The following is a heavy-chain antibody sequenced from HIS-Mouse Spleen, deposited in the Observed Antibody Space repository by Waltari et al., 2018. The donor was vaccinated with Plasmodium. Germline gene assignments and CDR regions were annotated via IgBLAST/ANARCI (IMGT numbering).Heavy chain of an antibody. J-gene: IGHJ4*02. CDR3: ARSIAATVTFYFDY. CDR2: IYYSGST. D-gene: IGHD6-13*01. V-gene: IGHV4-31*03. CDR1: GGSIRSGGYY. Sequence: QVQLQESGPGLVKPSQTLSLPCTVSGGSIRSGGYYWSWIRQHPGKGLEWIGYIYYSGSTYYNPSLKSRVTISVDTSKNQFSLKLSSVTAADTAVYYCARSIAATVTFYFDYWGQGTLVTVSS.